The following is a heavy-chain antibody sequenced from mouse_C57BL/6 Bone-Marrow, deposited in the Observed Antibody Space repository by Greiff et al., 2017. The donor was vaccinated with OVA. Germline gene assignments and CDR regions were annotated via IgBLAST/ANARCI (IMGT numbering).Heavy chain of an antibody. CDR3: ARRGDYYGIDY. CDR1: GYTFTDYY. J-gene: IGHJ2*01. CDR2: IYPGSGNT. V-gene: IGHV1-76*01. Sequence: QVQLQQSGAELVRPGASVKLSCKASGYTFTDYYINWVKQRPGQGLEWIARIYPGSGNTYYNEKFKGKATLTAEKSSSTAYMQLSSLTSEDSAVYFCARRGDYYGIDYWGQGTTLTVSS. D-gene: IGHD1-1*01.